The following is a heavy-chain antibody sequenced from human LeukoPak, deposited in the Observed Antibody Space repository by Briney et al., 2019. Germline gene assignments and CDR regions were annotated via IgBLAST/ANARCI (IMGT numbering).Heavy chain of an antibody. J-gene: IGHJ4*02. V-gene: IGHV3-23*01. CDR3: SKESNISGYLNFDY. Sequence: GGSLRLSCAASGFAYSSYAVRWVRQAPGKGLEWVSAISGSGGSTYYADSVKGRFTISRDNSKNTLYLQMNSLRAEDTAVYYCSKESNISGYLNFDYWGQGTLVTVSS. D-gene: IGHD3-22*01. CDR2: ISGSGGST. CDR1: GFAYSSYA.